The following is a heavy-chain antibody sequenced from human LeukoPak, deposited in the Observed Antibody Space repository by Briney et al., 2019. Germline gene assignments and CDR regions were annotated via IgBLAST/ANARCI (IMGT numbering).Heavy chain of an antibody. J-gene: IGHJ3*02. V-gene: IGHV1-18*01. CDR1: GYTFTSYG. D-gene: IGHD6-19*01. Sequence: ASVKVSCKASGYTFTSYGISWVRQAPGQGLEWMGWISTYNGYTNYVQKLQGRVTLTTDTSTSTAYMELRSLRSDDTAVYYCATRYSSSLGAFDIWGQGTMVTVSS. CDR3: ATRYSSSLGAFDI. CDR2: ISTYNGYT.